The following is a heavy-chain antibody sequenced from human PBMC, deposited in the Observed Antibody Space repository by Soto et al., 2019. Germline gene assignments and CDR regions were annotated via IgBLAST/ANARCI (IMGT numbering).Heavy chain of an antibody. CDR3: ARGTLATHRHYYYMDV. D-gene: IGHD3-16*02. CDR1: GFTFSSYW. CDR2: IKQDGSEK. Sequence: PGGSLRLSCAASGFTFSSYWMSWVRQAPGKGLEWVANIKQDGSEKYYVDSVKGRFTISRDNAKNSLYLQMNSLRAEDTAVYYCARGTLATHRHYYYMDVWGKGTTVNVSS. V-gene: IGHV3-7*01. J-gene: IGHJ6*03.